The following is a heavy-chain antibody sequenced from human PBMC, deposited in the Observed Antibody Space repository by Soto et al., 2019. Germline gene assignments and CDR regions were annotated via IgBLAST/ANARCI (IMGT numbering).Heavy chain of an antibody. CDR1: GGTFGNHA. V-gene: IGHV1-69*01. J-gene: IGHJ4*02. Sequence: QVQLVQSGAEVKKPGSSVRVSCKASGGTFGNHAISWVRQAPGQGLEWLGGIIPVLGVEDNAQNFQGRVTITADASTSTDYLELSSLRSEDTALYYCAREAGYTYGYVFDYWGQGTLVTVSS. D-gene: IGHD5-18*01. CDR3: AREAGYTYGYVFDY. CDR2: IIPVLGVE.